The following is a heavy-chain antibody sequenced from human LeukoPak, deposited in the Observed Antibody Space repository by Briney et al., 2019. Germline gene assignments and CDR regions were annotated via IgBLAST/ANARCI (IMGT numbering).Heavy chain of an antibody. D-gene: IGHD2-2*03. V-gene: IGHV3-21*01. CDR3: AKDRKTWTLYDFDY. J-gene: IGHJ4*02. CDR2: ISSSSSYI. CDR1: GFTFSSYN. Sequence: TAGGSLTLSCAASGFTFSSYNMNWVRQAPGKGLEWVSSISSSSSYIYYADSVKGRFTISRDNAKNSLYLQMNSLRAEDTAVYYCAKDRKTWTLYDFDYWGQGTLVTVSS.